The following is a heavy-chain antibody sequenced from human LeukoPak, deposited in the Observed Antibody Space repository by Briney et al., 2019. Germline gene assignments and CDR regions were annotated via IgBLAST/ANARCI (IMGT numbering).Heavy chain of an antibody. CDR3: ARVEEYSSGVIDY. Sequence: SETLSLTCTVSGVSISSGGYYWSWIRQHPGKGLEWIGYIYYSGSTYYTPSLKSRLTISVDTSKNQFSLKLNSVTAADTAVYYCARVEEYSSGVIDYWGQGTLVTVSS. CDR1: GVSISSGGYY. J-gene: IGHJ4*02. V-gene: IGHV4-31*03. CDR2: IYYSGST. D-gene: IGHD6-19*01.